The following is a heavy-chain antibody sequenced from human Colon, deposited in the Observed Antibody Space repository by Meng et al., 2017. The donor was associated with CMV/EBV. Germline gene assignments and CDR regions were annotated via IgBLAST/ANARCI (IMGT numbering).Heavy chain of an antibody. V-gene: IGHV1-18*01. CDR2: ISPRNGNT. Sequence: QVQLVQSGAEVKKPGASVKVSCEASGYTFINYGIPWVRQAPGQGPEWMGWISPRNGNTRYSQKLQGRVSMTTDTSTSTAYLELRGLRPDDTAVYYCANLMPVEDSWGQGTLVTVSS. CDR1: GYTFINYG. J-gene: IGHJ4*02. D-gene: IGHD1-1*01. CDR3: ANLMPVEDS.